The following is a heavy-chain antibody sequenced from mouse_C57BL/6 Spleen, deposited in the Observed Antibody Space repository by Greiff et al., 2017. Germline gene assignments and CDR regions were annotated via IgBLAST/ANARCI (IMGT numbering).Heavy chain of an antibody. Sequence: EVQVVESGGGLVKPGGSLKLSCAASGFTFSDYGMHWVRQAPEKGLEWVAYISSGSSTIYYADTVKGRFTISRDNAKNTLFLQMTSLRSEDTAMYYCARDYEDYAMDYWGQGTSVTVSS. V-gene: IGHV5-17*01. D-gene: IGHD1-1*01. J-gene: IGHJ4*01. CDR3: ARDYEDYAMDY. CDR1: GFTFSDYG. CDR2: ISSGSSTI.